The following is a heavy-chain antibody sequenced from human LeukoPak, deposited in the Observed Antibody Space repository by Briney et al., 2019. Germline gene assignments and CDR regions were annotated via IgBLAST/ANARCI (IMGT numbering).Heavy chain of an antibody. D-gene: IGHD6-6*01. V-gene: IGHV3-66*03. CDR3: ARDGGLAPYSSSTPFDY. CDR2: IYSSGST. CDR1: GFTVSTNY. Sequence: GGSLRLSCAASGFTVSTNYMSWVRQAPGKGLEWVSVIYSSGSTYYADPVKGRFTIFRDNSKNTLYLQMNSLRAEDTAVYYCARDGGLAPYSSSTPFDYWGQGTLVTVSS. J-gene: IGHJ4*02.